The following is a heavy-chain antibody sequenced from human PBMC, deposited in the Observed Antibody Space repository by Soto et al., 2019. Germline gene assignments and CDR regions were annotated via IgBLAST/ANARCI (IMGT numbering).Heavy chain of an antibody. J-gene: IGHJ6*03. CDR2: INPNSGGT. CDR1: GYTFTGYY. D-gene: IGHD6-6*01. CDR3: ARGHYRSAYLYYYYYYMDV. Sequence: ASVKVSCKASGYTFTGYYMHWVRQAPGQGLEWMGWINPNSGGTNYAQKFQGWVTMTRDTSISTAYMELSRLRSDDTAVYYCARGHYRSAYLYYYYYYMDVWGKVTTVTVSS. V-gene: IGHV1-2*04.